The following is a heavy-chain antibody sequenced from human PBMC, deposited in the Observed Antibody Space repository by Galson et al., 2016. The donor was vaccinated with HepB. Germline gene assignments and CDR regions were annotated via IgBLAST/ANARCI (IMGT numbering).Heavy chain of an antibody. D-gene: IGHD3-3*01. V-gene: IGHV4-61*02. CDR2: IYTSGTT. CDR3: ARAGYDGDFWSGYFDY. CDR1: GVSINSSTYY. J-gene: IGHJ4*02. Sequence: PLSLTCTVSGVSINSSTYYWSWIRQPAGKGLEWIGRIYTSGTTNYNPSLKSRVTISVDTSKNQFSLKLSSVTAADTAVYYCARAGYDGDFWSGYFDYWGQGTLVTVSS.